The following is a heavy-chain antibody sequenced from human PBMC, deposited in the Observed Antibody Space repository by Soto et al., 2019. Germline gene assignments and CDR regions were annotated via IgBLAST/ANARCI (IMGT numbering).Heavy chain of an antibody. V-gene: IGHV1-18*01. J-gene: IGHJ4*02. D-gene: IGHD3-22*01. CDR1: GSSFTSYA. Sequence: ASVKVCCKASGSSFTSYAMHWVRQAPGQGLECMGWISAYNGNTNYSQKLQGRVTMTTDTSTSTAYMERRSLRSDDTAVYDCARDYYYDSSGYPGRVDYWGQGNLVHVSS. CDR3: ARDYYYDSSGYPGRVDY. CDR2: ISAYNGNT.